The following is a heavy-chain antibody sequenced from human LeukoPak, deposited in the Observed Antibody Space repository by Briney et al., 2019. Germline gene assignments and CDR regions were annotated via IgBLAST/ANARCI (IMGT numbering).Heavy chain of an antibody. D-gene: IGHD3-22*01. CDR3: AGPGHDSSGYSPFDY. CDR2: ISSSSSYI. J-gene: IGHJ4*02. CDR1: GFTFSSYS. Sequence: GGSLRLSCAASGFTFSSYSMNWVRQAPGKGLEWVSSISSSSSYIYYADSVKGLFTISRDNARRSLYLQMNCLRAEDTAVYYCAGPGHDSSGYSPFDYWGQGTLVTVSS. V-gene: IGHV3-21*01.